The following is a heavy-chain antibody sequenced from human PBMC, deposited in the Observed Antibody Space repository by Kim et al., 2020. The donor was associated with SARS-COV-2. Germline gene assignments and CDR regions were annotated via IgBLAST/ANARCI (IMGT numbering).Heavy chain of an antibody. Sequence: GGSLRLSCAASGFTFSSYSMNWVRQAPGKGLEWVSSISSSSSYIYYADSVKGRFTISRDNAKNSLYLQMNSLRAEDTAVYYCARGRGYSYGHFDYWGQGTLVTVSS. CDR1: GFTFSSYS. CDR2: ISSSSSYI. CDR3: ARGRGYSYGHFDY. J-gene: IGHJ4*02. V-gene: IGHV3-21*01. D-gene: IGHD5-18*01.